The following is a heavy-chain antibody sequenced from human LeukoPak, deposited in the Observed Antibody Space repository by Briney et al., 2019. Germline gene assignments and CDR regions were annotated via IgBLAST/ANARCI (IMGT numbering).Heavy chain of an antibody. CDR1: GFTFSSYA. CDR2: ISSNGGST. V-gene: IGHV3-64D*06. Sequence: PGGSLRLSCSASGFTFSSYAMHWVRQAPGKGLEYVSAISSNGGSTYYADSVKGRFTISRDNSKNTLYLQMSSLRAEDTAVYYCVKDLWTTVTKFDYWGQGTLVTVSS. J-gene: IGHJ4*02. CDR3: VKDLWTTVTKFDY. D-gene: IGHD4-17*01.